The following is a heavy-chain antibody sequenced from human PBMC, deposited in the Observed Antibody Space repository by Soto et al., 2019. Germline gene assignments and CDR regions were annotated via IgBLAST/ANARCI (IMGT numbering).Heavy chain of an antibody. Sequence: QVQLVQSGAEVKKPGASVKVSCKASGYTFTSYYMHWVRQAPGQGLEWMGIFNPSGGSTSYAQKFQGRVTMTRDTSTSTVYMELSSLRSEDTAVYYCARGDIVVVPAASPDYYMDVWGKGTTVTVSS. J-gene: IGHJ6*03. CDR1: GYTFTSYY. D-gene: IGHD2-2*01. V-gene: IGHV1-46*03. CDR2: FNPSGGST. CDR3: ARGDIVVVPAASPDYYMDV.